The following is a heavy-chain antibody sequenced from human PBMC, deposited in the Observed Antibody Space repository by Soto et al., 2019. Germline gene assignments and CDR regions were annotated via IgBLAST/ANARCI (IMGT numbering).Heavy chain of an antibody. Sequence: GGSLRLSCAASGLTFSSYWMRWVRQAPGKGLEWVANIKQDGSEKYYVDSVKGRFTISRDNAKNSLYLQMNSLRAEDTAVYYCAKSHDILTGYSDYWGQGTLVTVSS. CDR1: GLTFSSYW. V-gene: IGHV3-7*03. CDR3: AKSHDILTGYSDY. CDR2: IKQDGSEK. D-gene: IGHD3-9*01. J-gene: IGHJ4*02.